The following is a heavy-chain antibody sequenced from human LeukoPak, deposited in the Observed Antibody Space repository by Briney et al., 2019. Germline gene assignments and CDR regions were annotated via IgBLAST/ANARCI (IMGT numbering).Heavy chain of an antibody. CDR2: INAGNGNT. CDR3: ARDNPGSYYFDY. CDR1: GYTFTSYA. V-gene: IGHV1-3*01. D-gene: IGHD1-14*01. Sequence: ASAKVSCKASGYTFTSYAMHWVRQAPGQRLEWMGWINAGNGNTKYSQKFQGRVTITRDTSASTAYMELSSLRSEDTAVYYCARDNPGSYYFDYWGQGTLVTVSS. J-gene: IGHJ4*02.